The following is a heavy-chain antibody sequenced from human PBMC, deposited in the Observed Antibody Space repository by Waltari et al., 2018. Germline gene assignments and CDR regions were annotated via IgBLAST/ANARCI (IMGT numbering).Heavy chain of an antibody. Sequence: EVQLVESGGALVQPGGSLRLSCAASGFTFSNFWMTWVRQAPGRGLEWVANIKQDGGDKYYADSVKGRFTISRDNTRNSVFLQMNSLRAEDTAVFYCVRRHCSSTACFVTSFDYWGQGTLVTVSS. CDR1: GFTFSNFW. CDR3: VRRHCSSTACFVTSFDY. CDR2: IKQDGGDK. D-gene: IGHD2-2*01. V-gene: IGHV3-7*01. J-gene: IGHJ4*02.